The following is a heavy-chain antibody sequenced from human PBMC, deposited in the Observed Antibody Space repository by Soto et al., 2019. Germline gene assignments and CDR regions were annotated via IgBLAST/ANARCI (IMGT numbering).Heavy chain of an antibody. CDR2: QTGST. CDR1: GVSVTSGSHH. CDR3: GVYKAGSGGNGD. Sequence: QVQVQESGPGLVKPSETLSLTCAVSGVSVTSGSHHFLWIRQPPGKGLEWIGQTGSTNYNPSLKSRISISVDTSKNQFSRNLNSVTSADTAVYYCGVYKAGSGGNGDCGQGTLVTISS. J-gene: IGHJ1*01. V-gene: IGHV4-61*01. D-gene: IGHD6-19*01.